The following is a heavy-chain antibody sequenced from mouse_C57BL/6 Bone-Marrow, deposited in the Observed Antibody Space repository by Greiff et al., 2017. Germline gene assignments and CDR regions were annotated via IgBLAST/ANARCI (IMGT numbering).Heavy chain of an antibody. CDR3: ARRIYYYGSRPWYFDV. CDR1: GYTFTSYW. J-gene: IGHJ1*03. CDR2: IDPSDSYT. V-gene: IGHV1-59*01. D-gene: IGHD1-1*01. Sequence: VQLQQPGAELVRPGTSVKLSCKASGYTFTSYWMHWVKQRPGQGLEWIGVIDPSDSYTNYNQKFKGKATLTVDTSSSTAYMQLSSLTSEDSAVYYCARRIYYYGSRPWYFDVWGTGTTVTVSS.